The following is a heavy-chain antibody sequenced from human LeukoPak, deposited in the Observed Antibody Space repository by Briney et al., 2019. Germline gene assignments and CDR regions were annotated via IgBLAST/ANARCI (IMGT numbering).Heavy chain of an antibody. D-gene: IGHD3-3*01. CDR1: GGSISSHY. Sequence: SETLSLTCTVSGGSISSHYWSWIRQPPGKGLEWIGYIYYSGSTNYNPSLKSRVTISVDTSKNQFSLKLSSVTAADTAVYYCARGRNDFWSGYYTPGFDYWGQGTLVTVSS. CDR2: IYYSGST. J-gene: IGHJ4*02. CDR3: ARGRNDFWSGYYTPGFDY. V-gene: IGHV4-59*11.